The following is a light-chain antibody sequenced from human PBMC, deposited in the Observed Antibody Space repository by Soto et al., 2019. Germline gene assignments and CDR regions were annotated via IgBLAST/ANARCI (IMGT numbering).Light chain of an antibody. CDR3: QPYGSSGT. CDR1: QSVSSY. V-gene: IGKV3-20*01. J-gene: IGKJ1*01. CDR2: GAS. Sequence: EIALTTSTATLSLSNCERATLSCRASQSVSSYLAWYKQKPGQAPRLLIYGASNRATGIPDRFSVSGSGTEFTLPLSRMEPEEFAVDYCQPYGSSGTVGPGTKVDIK.